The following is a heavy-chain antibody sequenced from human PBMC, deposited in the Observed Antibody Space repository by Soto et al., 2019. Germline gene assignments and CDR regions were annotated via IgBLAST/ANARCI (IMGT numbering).Heavy chain of an antibody. V-gene: IGHV4-59*01. Sequence: QVQLQESGPGLVKPSETLSLTCTVSSGSISDYFWSWIRQPPGKGLEWIGYIYYSGSTKYIPSLKSRVTMSVDTSKNQLSLRLNSVTAADTAIYYCVRGSGFSYGFDYWGQGTLVTVSS. CDR3: VRGSGFSYGFDY. CDR2: IYYSGST. D-gene: IGHD5-18*01. CDR1: SGSISDYF. J-gene: IGHJ4*02.